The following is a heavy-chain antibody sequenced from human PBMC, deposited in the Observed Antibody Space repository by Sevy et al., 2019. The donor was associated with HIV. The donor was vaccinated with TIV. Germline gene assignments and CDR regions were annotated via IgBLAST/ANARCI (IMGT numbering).Heavy chain of an antibody. CDR1: GFTFSSYT. J-gene: IGHJ4*02. V-gene: IGHV3-7*03. CDR3: ARGNSGSFDY. Sequence: GGSLRLSCAASGFTFSSYTINWVRQAPGKGLEWVANIKQDESEKYYAASVKGRFTISRDNAKNSVYLQMNSLRPEDTAIYYCARGNSGSFDYWGQGTLVTVSS. D-gene: IGHD3-22*01. CDR2: IKQDESEK.